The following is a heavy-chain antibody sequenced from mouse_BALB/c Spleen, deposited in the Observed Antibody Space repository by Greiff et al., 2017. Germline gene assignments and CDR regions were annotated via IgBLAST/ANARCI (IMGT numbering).Heavy chain of an antibody. CDR2: IWGDGST. D-gene: IGHD2-3*01. V-gene: IGHV2-6-7*01. Sequence: VKLMESGPGLVAPSQSLSITCTVSGFSLTGYGVNWVRQPPGKGLEWLGMIWGDGSTDYNSALKSRLSISKDNSKSQVFLKMNSLQTDDTARYYCARTGWLLRGYAMDYWGQGTSVTVSS. J-gene: IGHJ4*01. CDR1: GFSLTGYG. CDR3: ARTGWLLRGYAMDY.